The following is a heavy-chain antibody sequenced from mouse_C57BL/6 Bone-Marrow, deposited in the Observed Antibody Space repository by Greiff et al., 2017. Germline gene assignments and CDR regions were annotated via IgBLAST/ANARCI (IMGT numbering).Heavy chain of an antibody. Sequence: QVQLKQSGPGLVAPSQSLSITCTVSGFSLTSSGVDWVRQPPGKGLEWLGVIWGGGSPNYNSALMSRLSISTDNSKSKVFVKMNSLQTDDTAMYYCAKHLSDYGSSNYAKDYGGQGTSVTVSS. CDR1: GFSLTSSG. CDR2: IWGGGSP. CDR3: AKHLSDYGSSNYAKDY. D-gene: IGHD1-1*01. J-gene: IGHJ4*01. V-gene: IGHV2-9*01.